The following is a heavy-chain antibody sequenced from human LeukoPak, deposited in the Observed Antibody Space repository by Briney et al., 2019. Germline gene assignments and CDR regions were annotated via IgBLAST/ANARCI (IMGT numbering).Heavy chain of an antibody. CDR2: IRSKAYGGTT. CDR3: TRGDSDAFDI. CDR1: GFTFSSYA. D-gene: IGHD2-21*01. Sequence: GRSLRLSCAASGFTFSSYAMHWVRQAPGKGLEWVGFIRSKAYGGTTEYAASVKGRFTISRDDSKSIAYLQMNSLKTEDTAVYYCTRGDSDAFDIWGQGTMVTVSS. V-gene: IGHV3-49*04. J-gene: IGHJ3*02.